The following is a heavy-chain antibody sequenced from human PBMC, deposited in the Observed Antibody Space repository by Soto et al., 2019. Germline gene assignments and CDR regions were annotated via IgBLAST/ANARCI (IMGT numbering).Heavy chain of an antibody. J-gene: IGHJ6*02. Sequence: ASVKVSCKAYGYTFRTYGLSWVRQAPGQGLEWMGWISAYTGNTVYTQRFKGRLTLATDTSTGTAYMELRSLRSDDTAVYYCARLWELPYYYYYGMDVWGQGTTVTVSS. D-gene: IGHD1-26*01. CDR2: ISAYTGNT. CDR1: GYTFRTYG. V-gene: IGHV1-18*01. CDR3: ARLWELPYYYYYGMDV.